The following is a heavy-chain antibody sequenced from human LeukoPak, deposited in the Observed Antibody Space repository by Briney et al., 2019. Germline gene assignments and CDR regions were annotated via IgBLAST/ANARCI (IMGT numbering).Heavy chain of an antibody. CDR2: IYTSGST. Sequence: SETLSLTCTVSGGSISSYYWSWIRQPAGKGLEWIGRIYTSGSTNYNPSLKSRVIISLDKYKNQSSLKLSSVTAADTAVYYCARGIPFDYWGQGTLVTVSS. CDR1: GGSISSYY. CDR3: ARGIPFDY. J-gene: IGHJ4*02. D-gene: IGHD2-21*01. V-gene: IGHV4-4*07.